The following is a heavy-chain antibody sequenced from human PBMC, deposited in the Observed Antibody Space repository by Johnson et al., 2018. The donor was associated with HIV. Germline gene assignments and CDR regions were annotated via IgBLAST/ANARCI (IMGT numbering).Heavy chain of an antibody. CDR2: IRYDGSNK. V-gene: IGHV3-30*02. Sequence: QVQLVESGGGVVQPGGSLRLSCAASGFTFSSYGMHWVRQAPGKGLEWVAFIRYDGSNKYYSDSVKGRFTISRDNYKNTLYLQMNSLRPEDTAVYYCAKDQLVGATYAAFDIWGQGTMVTVSS. D-gene: IGHD1-26*01. CDR1: GFTFSSYG. J-gene: IGHJ3*02. CDR3: AKDQLVGATYAAFDI.